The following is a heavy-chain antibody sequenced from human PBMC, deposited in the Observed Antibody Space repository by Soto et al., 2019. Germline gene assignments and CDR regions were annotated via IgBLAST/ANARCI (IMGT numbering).Heavy chain of an antibody. CDR2: ISYDGSNK. CDR1: GFTFSSYA. V-gene: IGHV3-30-3*01. J-gene: IGHJ6*02. CDR3: EREGAGAVGGDGYYHPHPLYYYYYHGMDG. Sequence: QVQLVESGGGVVQPGRSLRLSCAASGFTFSSYAMHWVRQAPGKGLEWVAVISYDGSNKYYADSVKGRFTISRDNSKNTLYLQVNGMRVEDTAVYYCEREGAGAVGGDGYYHPHPLYYYYYHGMDGWGQGTTVTVSS. D-gene: IGHD3-3*01.